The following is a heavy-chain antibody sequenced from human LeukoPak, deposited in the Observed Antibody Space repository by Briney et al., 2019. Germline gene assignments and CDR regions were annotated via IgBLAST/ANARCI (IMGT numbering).Heavy chain of an antibody. J-gene: IGHJ4*02. CDR1: GFTFANYA. CDR2: ISDLGGNT. V-gene: IGHV3-23*01. D-gene: IGHD2-8*01. CDR3: ANGREIYANVED. Sequence: GGSLRLSCAASGFTFANYAMSWVRQAPGKGLEWDSVISDLGGNTYYADSVKCRFTISRDNSKDTLYLQMNSLRAEDTAVYYCANGREIYANVEDWGQGTLVTVSS.